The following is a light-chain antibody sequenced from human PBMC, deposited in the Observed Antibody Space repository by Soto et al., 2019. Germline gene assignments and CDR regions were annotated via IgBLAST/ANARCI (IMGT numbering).Light chain of an antibody. Sequence: ASGSGVHREWRSISRKRTSRDVGGYNYVSWYQQHPGKAPKLMIYDVSNRPSGVSNRFSGSKSGNTASLTISGLQAEDEADYYCSSYTSSSTLWVFGTGTKVTV. CDR2: DVS. CDR3: SSYTSSSTLWV. V-gene: IGLV2-14*01. CDR1: SRDVGGYNY. J-gene: IGLJ1*01.